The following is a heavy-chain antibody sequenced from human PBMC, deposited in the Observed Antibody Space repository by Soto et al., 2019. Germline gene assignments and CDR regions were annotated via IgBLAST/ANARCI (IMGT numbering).Heavy chain of an antibody. D-gene: IGHD3-9*01. CDR2: IYHTGTT. J-gene: IGHJ4*02. CDR3: ARATGTLRSRNCDY. CDR1: GASISTVGHY. Sequence: KSSETLSLTCSVSGASISTVGHYWTWIRQPPGKALEWIGSIYHTGTTYYSKSLRSRLTISIDTSKSQFSLRLSSVTAADTAVYYCARATGTLRSRNCDYWGQGSLVTVSS. V-gene: IGHV4-31*03.